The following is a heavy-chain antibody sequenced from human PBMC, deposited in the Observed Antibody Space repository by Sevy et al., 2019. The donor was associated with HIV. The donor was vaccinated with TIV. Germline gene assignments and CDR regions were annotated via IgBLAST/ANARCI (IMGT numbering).Heavy chain of an antibody. D-gene: IGHD3-16*01. J-gene: IGHJ1*01. Sequence: GGSLRLSCAASGFTFTNVWMSWVRQAPGKGLDWVAHIKSKTDGGTTDYAAPVRGRLTISRDNSKNKLYLQMNSLKTEDTAVYYCTTGGSLFQHWGQGTLVTVSS. CDR1: GFTFTNVW. CDR3: TTGGSLFQH. CDR2: IKSKTDGGTT. V-gene: IGHV3-15*01.